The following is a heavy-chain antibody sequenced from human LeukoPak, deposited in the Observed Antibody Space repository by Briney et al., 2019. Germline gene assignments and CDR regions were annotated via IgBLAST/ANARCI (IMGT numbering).Heavy chain of an antibody. D-gene: IGHD3-10*01. CDR1: GGSFSGYY. CDR2: INHSGST. J-gene: IGHJ3*02. CDR3: ARGAPMRTYYYGSGSPTYAFDI. V-gene: IGHV4-34*01. Sequence: SETLSLTCAVYGGSFSGYYWSWIRQPPGEGLEWIGEINHSGSTNYNPSLKSRVTISVDTSKNQFSLKLSSVTAADTAVYYCARGAPMRTYYYGSGSPTYAFDIWGQGTMVTVSS.